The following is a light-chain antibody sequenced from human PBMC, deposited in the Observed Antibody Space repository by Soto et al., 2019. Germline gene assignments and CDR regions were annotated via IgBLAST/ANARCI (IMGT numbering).Light chain of an antibody. CDR3: QQYNNWPPLYT. Sequence: EIVMTQSPATLSVSPGERVTLSCWASQSVRSNLAWYQQKPGQAPRHLIYGASTRATGIPARFSGSGSGTEFTLTISSLQSEDFAVYYCQQYNNWPPLYTFGQGTKLEI. V-gene: IGKV3-15*01. CDR2: GAS. J-gene: IGKJ2*01. CDR1: QSVRSN.